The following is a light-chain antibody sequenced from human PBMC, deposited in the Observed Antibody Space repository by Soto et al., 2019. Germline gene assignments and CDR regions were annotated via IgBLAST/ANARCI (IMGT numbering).Light chain of an antibody. CDR2: AS. J-gene: IGKJ5*01. Sequence: DIQMTQSPSSLSASVGDRVTITCRASQSISNYLNWYQQKPGKAPTLLIYASSLQSGVPSRFSGSGSGTDFTLTISSLQPEDFATYYCQQSYSTPPITFGQGTRLEIK. V-gene: IGKV1-39*01. CDR1: QSISNY. CDR3: QQSYSTPPIT.